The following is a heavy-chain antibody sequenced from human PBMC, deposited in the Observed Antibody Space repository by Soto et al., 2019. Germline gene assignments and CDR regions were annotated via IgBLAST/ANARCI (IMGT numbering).Heavy chain of an antibody. Sequence: WETLSLTWTVSGGSVSSNSHYWGWIRQPPGKGLEWMGTIYYTGSAYYNPSLKSRVTISVDTSKNQCSLKLSSVTATDTAVYYCARLGISVAKSWCGHWYFDLWGRGTLVTVSS. V-gene: IGHV4-39*01. CDR1: GGSVSSNSHY. CDR2: IYYTGSA. CDR3: ARLGISVAKSWCGHWYFDL. J-gene: IGHJ2*01. D-gene: IGHD6-19*01.